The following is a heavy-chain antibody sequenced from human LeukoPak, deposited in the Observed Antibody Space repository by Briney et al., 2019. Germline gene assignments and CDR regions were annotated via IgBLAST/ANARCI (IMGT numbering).Heavy chain of an antibody. CDR2: IYHSGST. J-gene: IGHJ4*02. Sequence: PSETLSLTCTVSGGSISSGGYYWSWIRQPPGKGLEWIGYIYHSGSTYYNPSLKSRVTISVDRSKNQFSLKLSSVTAADTAVYYCARVARDYVWGSSSKGHFDYWGQGTLVTVSS. CDR3: ARVARDYVWGSSSKGHFDY. D-gene: IGHD3-16*01. V-gene: IGHV4-30-2*01. CDR1: GGSISSGGYY.